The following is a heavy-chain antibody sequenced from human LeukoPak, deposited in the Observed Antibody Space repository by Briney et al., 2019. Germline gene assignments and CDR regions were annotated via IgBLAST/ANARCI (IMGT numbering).Heavy chain of an antibody. Sequence: GGSLRLSCAGSGFTFSSYWMSWVRQAPGKGLEWVANIKQDGSEKYYVDSVKGRFTISRDNAKNSLYLQMNSLRAEDTAVYYCAGEYGDYGGPFDYWGQGTLVTVSS. D-gene: IGHD4-17*01. J-gene: IGHJ4*02. CDR1: GFTFSSYW. V-gene: IGHV3-7*01. CDR3: AGEYGDYGGPFDY. CDR2: IKQDGSEK.